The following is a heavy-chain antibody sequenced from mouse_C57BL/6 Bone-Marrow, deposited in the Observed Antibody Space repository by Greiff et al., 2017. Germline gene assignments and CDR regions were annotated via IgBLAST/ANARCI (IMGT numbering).Heavy chain of an antibody. CDR2: ISNLAYSI. Sequence: EVKLMESGGGLVQPGGSLKLSCAASGFTFSDYGMAWVRQAPRKGPEWVAFISNLAYSIYYADTVPGRFTISRENTKNTLYLEMSSLRSEDKAMYYCARDDYEGYWYLDVWGTGTTVTVSS. V-gene: IGHV5-15*01. J-gene: IGHJ1*03. D-gene: IGHD2-4*01. CDR1: GFTFSDYG. CDR3: ARDDYEGYWYLDV.